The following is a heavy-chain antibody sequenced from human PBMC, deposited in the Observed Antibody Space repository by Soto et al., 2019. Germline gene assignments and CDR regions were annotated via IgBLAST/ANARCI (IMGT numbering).Heavy chain of an antibody. J-gene: IGHJ5*02. CDR2: INHVGGT. CDR1: GGFLSESY. CDR3: VRIRYQLPSSVLWLDH. V-gene: IGHV4-34*01. D-gene: IGHD3-16*01. Sequence: XETLSLTCAVDGGFLSESYWTWIRQPTGKGLEWIGEINHVGGTNYNPSLKSRVTMSVDTSQNQFSRRLISVTAADTAMYFCVRIRYQLPSSVLWLDHWGQGTPFTVSS.